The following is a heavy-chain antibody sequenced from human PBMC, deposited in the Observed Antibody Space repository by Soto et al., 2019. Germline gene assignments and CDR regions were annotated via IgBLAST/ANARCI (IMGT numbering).Heavy chain of an antibody. D-gene: IGHD3-10*01. V-gene: IGHV4-59*08. CDR1: GGSISSYY. CDR3: ARLGGGWFGELYYPYFDY. CDR2: IYYSGST. Sequence: SETLSLTCTVSGGSISSYYWSWIRQPPGKGLEWIGYIYYSGSTNYNPSLKSRVTISVDTSKNQFSLKLSSVTAADTAVYYCARLGGGWFGELYYPYFDYWGQGTLVTVSS. J-gene: IGHJ4*02.